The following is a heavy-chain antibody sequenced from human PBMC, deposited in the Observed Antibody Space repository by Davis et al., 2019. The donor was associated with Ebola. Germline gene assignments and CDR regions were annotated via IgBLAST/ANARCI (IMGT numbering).Heavy chain of an antibody. Sequence: GESLKISCAASGFTFSTYAMSWVRQAPGKGLEWVSAISGNGDRTYYADSVKGRFTISRDNAKNSLYLQMNSLRAEDTAVYYCARAGIAEYNWFDPWGQGTLVTVSS. J-gene: IGHJ5*02. CDR3: ARAGIAEYNWFDP. D-gene: IGHD6-13*01. CDR2: ISGNGDRT. V-gene: IGHV3-23*01. CDR1: GFTFSTYA.